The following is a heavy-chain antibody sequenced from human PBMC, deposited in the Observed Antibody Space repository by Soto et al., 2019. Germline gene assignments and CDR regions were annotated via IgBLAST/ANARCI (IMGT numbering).Heavy chain of an antibody. J-gene: IGHJ4*02. V-gene: IGHV1-18*01. D-gene: IGHD2-21*01. CDR2: TSAYSGNT. CDR3: VTDRKAKNSGPIPDH. CDR1: GYTFSNFG. Sequence: ASVKVSCKTSGYTFSNFGISWVRQAPGQGLEWMGWTSAYSGNTDYAQKFQGRITMTTETSTTTAYMEVRSLTSDDTAVYFCVTDRKAKNSGPIPDHWGQGSLVTVSS.